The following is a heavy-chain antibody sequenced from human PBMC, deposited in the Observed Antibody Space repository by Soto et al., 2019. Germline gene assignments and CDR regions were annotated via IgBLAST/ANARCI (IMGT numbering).Heavy chain of an antibody. V-gene: IGHV1-69*13. J-gene: IGHJ4*02. CDR1: RGTFSSSA. CDR3: ASGLEGAVALPY. D-gene: IGHD6-19*01. Sequence: GASVKVSCKASRGTFSSSAISWVRQAPGQGLEWMGGIIPIFGTANYAQKFQGRVTITADESTSTAYMELSSLRSEDTAVYYCASGLEGAVALPYWGQGALVTVSS. CDR2: IIPIFGTA.